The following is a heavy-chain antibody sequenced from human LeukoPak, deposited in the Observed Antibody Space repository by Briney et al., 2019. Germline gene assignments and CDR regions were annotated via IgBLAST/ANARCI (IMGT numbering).Heavy chain of an antibody. V-gene: IGHV3-7*01. CDR1: GFTFSSYW. Sequence: GGSPRLSCAASGFTFSSYWMNWVRQAPGKGLEWVANIKQDGSVKNYVDSVKGRFTISRDNAKNSLYLQMNSLRAEDTAVYYCARDDGVDYWGQGTLVTVSS. D-gene: IGHD4-17*01. CDR3: ARDDGVDY. J-gene: IGHJ4*02. CDR2: IKQDGSVK.